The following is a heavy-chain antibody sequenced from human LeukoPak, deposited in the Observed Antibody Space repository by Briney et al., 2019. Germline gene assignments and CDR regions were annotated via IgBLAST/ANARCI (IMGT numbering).Heavy chain of an antibody. V-gene: IGHV4-59*01. Sequence: PSETLSLTCSVSGDSISTYHWNWIRKPPGKGLEWIGYMQSTGNSNYNPSLKSRVPISVETSKNRIVLNLSSVTAADTAVYYCARDKRHSYGRYFDHWGQGLLVTVHS. CDR3: ARDKRHSYGRYFDH. CDR2: MQSTGNS. J-gene: IGHJ4*02. D-gene: IGHD5-18*01. CDR1: GDSISTYH.